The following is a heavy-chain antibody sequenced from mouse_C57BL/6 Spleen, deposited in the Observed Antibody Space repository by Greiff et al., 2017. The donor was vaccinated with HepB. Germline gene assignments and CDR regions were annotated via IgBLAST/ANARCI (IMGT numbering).Heavy chain of an antibody. V-gene: IGHV1-54*01. CDR3: ARLDYYGSSYGAMDY. D-gene: IGHD1-1*01. J-gene: IGHJ4*01. CDR2: INPGSGGT. CDR1: GYAFTNYL. Sequence: VQLQQSGAELVRPGTSVKVSCKASGYAFTNYLIEWVKQRPGQGLEWIGVINPGSGGTNYNEKFKGKATLTADKSSSTAYMQLSSLTSEDSAVYFCARLDYYGSSYGAMDYWGQGTSVTVSS.